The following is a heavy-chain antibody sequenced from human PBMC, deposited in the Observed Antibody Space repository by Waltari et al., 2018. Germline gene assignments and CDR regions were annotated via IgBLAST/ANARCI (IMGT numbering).Heavy chain of an antibody. CDR1: GGSISSYY. Sequence: QVQLQESGPGLVKPSETLSLTCTVSGGSISSYYWIWIRQPAGKGLEWIGRMYTSGSSNYNPSLKSRVTMSVDTSKNQFSLKLSSVTAADTAVYYCAREADTAMARGLDYWGQGTLVTVSS. D-gene: IGHD5-18*01. CDR3: AREADTAMARGLDY. CDR2: MYTSGSS. J-gene: IGHJ4*02. V-gene: IGHV4-4*07.